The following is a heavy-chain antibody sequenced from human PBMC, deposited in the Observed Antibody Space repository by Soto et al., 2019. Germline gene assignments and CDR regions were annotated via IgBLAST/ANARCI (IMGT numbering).Heavy chain of an antibody. CDR1: GFTSSSYA. J-gene: IGHJ3*02. CDR3: AKDRTITMIVGPQAFDI. D-gene: IGHD3-22*01. Sequence: EVQLLESGGGLVQPGGSLRLSCAASGFTSSSYAMSWVRQAPGKGLEWVSGISGSGGSTYYADSVKGRFTSSRDNSKNTLYLQMNSLRAEDTAVYYCAKDRTITMIVGPQAFDIWGQGTMVTVSS. CDR2: ISGSGGST. V-gene: IGHV3-23*01.